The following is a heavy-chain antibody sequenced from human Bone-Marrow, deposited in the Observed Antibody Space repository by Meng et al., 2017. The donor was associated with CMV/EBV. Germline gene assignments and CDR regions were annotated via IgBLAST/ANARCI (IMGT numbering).Heavy chain of an antibody. CDR2: MNPNSGNT. D-gene: IGHD3-10*01. CDR3: ATPGVNFYYYGMDV. CDR1: GYTFTSYE. Sequence: ASVKVSCKASGYTFTSYEINWVRQATGQGLEWMGWMNPNSGNTGYAQKFQGRVTMTRNTSISTAYMELSSLRSEVTAVYYCATPGVNFYYYGMDVWGQGKTVTVSS. J-gene: IGHJ6*02. V-gene: IGHV1-8*01.